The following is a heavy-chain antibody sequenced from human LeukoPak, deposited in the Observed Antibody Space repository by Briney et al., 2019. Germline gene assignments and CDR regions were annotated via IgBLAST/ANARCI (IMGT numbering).Heavy chain of an antibody. D-gene: IGHD5-24*01. CDR3: AREGPDGTYGMDV. CDR2: ISYSGST. V-gene: IGHV4-59*01. J-gene: IGHJ6*02. CDR1: GGSISSYY. Sequence: PSETLSLTCTVSGGSISSYYWSWIRQPPGKGLEWIGYISYSGSTNYNPSLKSRVTISVDTSKNQFSLKLSSVTAADTAVYYCAREGPDGTYGMDVWGQGTTVTVSS.